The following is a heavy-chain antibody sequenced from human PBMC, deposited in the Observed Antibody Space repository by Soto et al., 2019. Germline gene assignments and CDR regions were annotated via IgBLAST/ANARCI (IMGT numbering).Heavy chain of an antibody. D-gene: IGHD2-2*01. V-gene: IGHV2-5*02. J-gene: IGHJ5*02. CDR3: AHRAYCSSTSCDRRGWFDP. Sequence: QITLKESGPTLVKPTQTLTLTCTFSGFSLSTSGVGVGWIRQPPGKALEWLALIYWDDDKRYSPSLKSRLTITKDTSKNQVVLTMTNMDPVDTATYYCAHRAYCSSTSCDRRGWFDPWGQGTLVTVSS. CDR2: IYWDDDK. CDR1: GFSLSTSGVG.